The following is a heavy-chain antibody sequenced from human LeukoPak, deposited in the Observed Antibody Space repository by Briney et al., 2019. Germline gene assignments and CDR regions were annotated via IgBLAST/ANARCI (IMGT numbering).Heavy chain of an antibody. Sequence: GGSLRLSCAASGFTFSSSAMSWVRQAPGKGLEWVSSISGSGSGGSTYYADSVKGRFTISRDNSKNTPYLQMNSLRVEDTAVYYCAKSGYNRFDYWGQGTLVTVSS. J-gene: IGHJ4*02. V-gene: IGHV3-23*01. D-gene: IGHD5-24*01. CDR2: ISGSGSGGST. CDR1: GFTFSSSA. CDR3: AKSGYNRFDY.